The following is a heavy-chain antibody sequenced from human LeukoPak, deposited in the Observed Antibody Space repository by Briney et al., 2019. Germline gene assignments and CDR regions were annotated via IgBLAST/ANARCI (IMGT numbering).Heavy chain of an antibody. CDR1: GYTLTSNG. Sequence: ASVKVSCKASGYTLTSNGISWVRQAPGQGLEWMGWINPKTGGTNSAQKFQGRVTMTRDTSVSTAYMDLNRLKSDDTAVYYCARSSYSYNFDYWGQGTLVTVSS. D-gene: IGHD3-10*01. CDR3: ARSSYSYNFDY. V-gene: IGHV1-2*02. J-gene: IGHJ4*02. CDR2: INPKTGGT.